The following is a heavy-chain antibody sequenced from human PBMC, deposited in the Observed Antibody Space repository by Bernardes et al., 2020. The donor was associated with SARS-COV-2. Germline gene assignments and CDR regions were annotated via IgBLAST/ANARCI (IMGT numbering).Heavy chain of an antibody. CDR1: GFTFSSYC. CDR3: ARGAYALNKSGPRSVFDI. D-gene: IGHD1-26*01. CDR2: INGGGSST. Sequence: GGSLRLSCAASGFTFSSYCMHWIRQAPGKGLVWVSRINGGGSSTYYADSVKGRFTISRDNAKNTLNLQMNSLSAEDTAVYYCARGAYALNKSGPRSVFDIWGQAKMVTV. J-gene: IGHJ3*02. V-gene: IGHV3-74*01.